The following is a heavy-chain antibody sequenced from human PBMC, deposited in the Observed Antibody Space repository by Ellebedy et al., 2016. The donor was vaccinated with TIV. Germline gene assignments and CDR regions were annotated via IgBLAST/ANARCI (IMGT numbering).Heavy chain of an antibody. CDR2: ISGSGGST. V-gene: IGHV3-23*01. Sequence: GESLKISCAASGFTFSSYAMSWVRQAPGKGLEWVSAISGSGGSTYYADSVKGRFTISRDNSKNTLYLQMNSLRAEDTAVYYCAKDSHEDYYDSSGYYNPDAFDIWGQGTMVTVSS. CDR1: GFTFSSYA. CDR3: AKDSHEDYYDSSGYYNPDAFDI. D-gene: IGHD3-22*01. J-gene: IGHJ3*02.